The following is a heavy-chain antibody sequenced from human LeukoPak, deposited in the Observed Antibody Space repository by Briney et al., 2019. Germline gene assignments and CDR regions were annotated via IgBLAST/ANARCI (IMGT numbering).Heavy chain of an antibody. CDR3: AKDRYYYYYYMDV. V-gene: IGHV3-30*02. Sequence: GGSLRLSCAASGFTFSSYGMHWVRQAPGKGLEWVAFIRYDGSNKYYADSVKGRFTISRDNSKNTLYLQMNSLRAEDTAVYYCAKDRYYYYYYMDVWGKGTMATVSS. CDR2: IRYDGSNK. J-gene: IGHJ6*03. CDR1: GFTFSSYG.